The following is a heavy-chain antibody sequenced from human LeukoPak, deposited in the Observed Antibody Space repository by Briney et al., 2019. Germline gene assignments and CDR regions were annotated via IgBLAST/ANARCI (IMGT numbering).Heavy chain of an antibody. J-gene: IGHJ6*03. CDR2: ISYDDTNK. Sequence: PGGSLRLSCAASGFTFSNYALHWVRQAPGKGLEWVAVISYDDTNKYYVDSVKGRFTISRDNSKNTLYLQMNSLKGDDTAVYYCAKDSAFYYIDVWGKGTTVIISS. D-gene: IGHD3-10*01. CDR1: GFTFSNYA. CDR3: AKDSAFYYIDV. V-gene: IGHV3-30*04.